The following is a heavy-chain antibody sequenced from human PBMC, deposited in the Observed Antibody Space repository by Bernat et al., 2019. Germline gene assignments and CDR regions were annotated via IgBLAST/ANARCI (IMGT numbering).Heavy chain of an antibody. J-gene: IGHJ4*02. CDR2: FYLSEST. D-gene: IGHD4-11*01. CDR3: ARMKPLGRTVDYFQY. CDR1: GFSITSGYS. Sequence: QVQLQESGPGLVKPSETLSLSCVVSGFSITSGYSWGWVRQPPGKGLEWIASFYLSESTYYNAALKSPVTISLDKSKNLLSLKMDSVTAADTAIYYCARMKPLGRTVDYFQYWGQGTLVTVSS. V-gene: IGHV4-38-2*01.